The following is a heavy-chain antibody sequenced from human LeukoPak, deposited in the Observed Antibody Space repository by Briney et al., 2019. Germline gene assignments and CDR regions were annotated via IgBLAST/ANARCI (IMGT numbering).Heavy chain of an antibody. V-gene: IGHV3-7*01. CDR3: ARADYDYVWGSYRQYYFDY. Sequence: HAGGTLRLSCAASGFTFSSYGMSWVRQAPGKGLEWVANIKQGGSEKYYVDSVKGRFTISRDNAKNSLYLQMNSLRAEDTAVYYCARADYDYVWGSYRQYYFDYWGQGTLVTVSS. CDR2: IKQGGSEK. J-gene: IGHJ4*02. CDR1: GFTFSSYG. D-gene: IGHD3-16*02.